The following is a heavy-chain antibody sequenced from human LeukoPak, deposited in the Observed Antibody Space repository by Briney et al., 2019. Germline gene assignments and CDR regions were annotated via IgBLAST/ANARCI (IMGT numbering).Heavy chain of an antibody. D-gene: IGHD1-26*01. CDR2: IYYSGST. CDR3: ARHTKGYSGSYQDDAFDI. V-gene: IGHV4-39*01. J-gene: IGHJ3*02. Sequence: SETLSLTCTVSGGSISSSSYYWGWIRQPPGKGLEWIGSIYYSGSTYYNPSLKSRVTISVDTSKIQFSLKLSSVTAADTAVYYCARHTKGYSGSYQDDAFDIWGQGTMVTVSS. CDR1: GGSISSSSYY.